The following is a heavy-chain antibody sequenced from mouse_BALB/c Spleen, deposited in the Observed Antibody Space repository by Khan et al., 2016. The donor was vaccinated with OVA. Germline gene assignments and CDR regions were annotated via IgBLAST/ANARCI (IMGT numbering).Heavy chain of an antibody. CDR1: GFSLSDYG. J-gene: IGHJ4*01. CDR2: IWGGGST. CDR3: AKGVWSYYYALDY. Sequence: VELVESGPGLVAPSQNLSITCTVSGFSLSDYGVSWIRQPPGKGLEWLGVIWGGGSTYYNSALKSRLSISKDNSKSQVFFKMSSLQSADKAMFYCAKGVWSYYYALDYWGQGTSVTVSS. V-gene: IGHV2-6-5*01.